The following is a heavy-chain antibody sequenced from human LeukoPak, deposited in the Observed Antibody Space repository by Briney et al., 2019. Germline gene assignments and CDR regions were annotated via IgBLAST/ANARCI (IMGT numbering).Heavy chain of an antibody. J-gene: IGHJ4*02. CDR2: ISGNGGST. D-gene: IGHD3-10*01. CDR1: GFTFSSYA. CDR3: AKPTMVRGLPGYYFDY. Sequence: AGGSLRLSCAASGFTFSSYAMSWVRQAPGKGLEWVSAISGNGGSTYYADSVKGRFTISRDNSKNTLYPQMNSLRAEDTAVYYCAKPTMVRGLPGYYFDYWGQGTLVTVSS. V-gene: IGHV3-23*01.